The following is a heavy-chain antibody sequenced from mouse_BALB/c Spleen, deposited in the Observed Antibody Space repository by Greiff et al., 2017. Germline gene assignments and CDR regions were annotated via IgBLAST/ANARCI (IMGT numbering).Heavy chain of an antibody. D-gene: IGHD2-3*01. Sequence: EVKLMESGGGLVQPGGSMKLSCVASGFTFSSYWMSWVRQSPEKGLEWVAEIRLKSDNYATHYAESVKGKFTISRDDSKSRLYLQMNSLRAEDTGIYYCTGDGYTLFAYWGQGTLVTVSA. CDR1: GFTFSSYW. V-gene: IGHV6-6*02. J-gene: IGHJ3*01. CDR3: TGDGYTLFAY. CDR2: IRLKSDNYAT.